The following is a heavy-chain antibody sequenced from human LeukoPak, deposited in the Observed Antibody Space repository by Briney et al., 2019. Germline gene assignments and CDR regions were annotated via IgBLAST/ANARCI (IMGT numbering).Heavy chain of an antibody. Sequence: GGSLRLSCAASGFTFSTYTMNWVRQILGRGLEWVSCISSDSTYIHYADSVKGRFTISRDNAKKSLSLEMNSLRAEDTAVYYCARDHGSGSTDYFDSWGQGTLVTVSA. D-gene: IGHD2-15*01. V-gene: IGHV3-21*01. CDR3: ARDHGSGSTDYFDS. CDR1: GFTFSTYT. J-gene: IGHJ4*02. CDR2: ISSDSTYI.